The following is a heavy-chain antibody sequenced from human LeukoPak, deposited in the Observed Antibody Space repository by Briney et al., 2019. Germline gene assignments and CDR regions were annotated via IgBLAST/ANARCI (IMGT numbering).Heavy chain of an antibody. V-gene: IGHV4-59*12. CDR3: ARGTLKVAGSYYFDY. Sequence: PSETLSLTCTVSGGSISSYYWSWIRQPPGKGLEWIGYIYYSGSTNYNPSLKSRVTISVDTSKNQFSLKLSSVTAADTAVYYCARGTLKVAGSYYFDYWGQGTLVTVSS. CDR2: IYYSGST. CDR1: GGSISSYY. D-gene: IGHD6-19*01. J-gene: IGHJ4*02.